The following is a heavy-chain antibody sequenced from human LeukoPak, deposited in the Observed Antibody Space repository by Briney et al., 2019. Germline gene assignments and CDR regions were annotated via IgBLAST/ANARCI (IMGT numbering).Heavy chain of an antibody. Sequence: SETLSLTCTVSGGSISSYYWSWIRQPPGKGLEWIGYIYYSGSTNYNPSLKSRVTISVDTSKNQFSLKLSSVTAADTAVYYCARVPSDYGDPEVDYWGQGTLVTVSS. CDR3: ARVPSDYGDPEVDY. V-gene: IGHV4-59*01. CDR1: GGSISSYY. J-gene: IGHJ4*02. CDR2: IYYSGST. D-gene: IGHD4-17*01.